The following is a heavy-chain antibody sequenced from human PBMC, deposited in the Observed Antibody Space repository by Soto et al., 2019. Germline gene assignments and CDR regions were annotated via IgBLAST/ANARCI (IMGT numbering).Heavy chain of an antibody. J-gene: IGHJ4*02. V-gene: IGHV3-30-3*01. CDR3: ARDAEYSSVFDY. D-gene: IGHD6-6*01. CDR1: GFIFNSYG. Sequence: QVHLVESGGGVVLPARSLRLSCVASGFIFNSYGFHWVRQAPGRGLEWVAAISYDGNDKNYADSVKGRFTISRDNSNNTLFLQMDSPKPEDTALYYCARDAEYSSVFDYWGQGSLVTVSS. CDR2: ISYDGNDK.